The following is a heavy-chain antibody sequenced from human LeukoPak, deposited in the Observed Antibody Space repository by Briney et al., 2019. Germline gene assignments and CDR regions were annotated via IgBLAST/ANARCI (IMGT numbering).Heavy chain of an antibody. CDR1: GGTFSSYA. J-gene: IGHJ4*02. CDR2: IIPIFGTA. Sequence: ASVKVSCKASGGTFSSYAISWVRQAPGQGLEWMGGIIPIFGTANYAQKFQGRVTITADESTSTAYMELSSLRSEDTAVYYCASHVDTAMANDYWGQGTLVTVSS. CDR3: ASHVDTAMANDY. D-gene: IGHD5-18*01. V-gene: IGHV1-69*13.